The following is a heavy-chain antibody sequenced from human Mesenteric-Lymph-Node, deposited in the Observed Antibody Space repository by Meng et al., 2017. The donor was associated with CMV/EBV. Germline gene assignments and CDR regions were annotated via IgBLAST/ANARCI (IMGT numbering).Heavy chain of an antibody. CDR2: IRYDGSNK. CDR1: GFTFSSYG. CDR3: AREESLVTIFGTPRAYGMDV. V-gene: IGHV3-30*02. J-gene: IGHJ6*02. Sequence: GGSLRLSCAASGFTFSSYGMHWVRQAPGKGLEWVAFIRYDGSNKYYADSVKGRFTISRDNSKNTLYLQMNSLRAEDTAVYYCAREESLVTIFGTPRAYGMDVWGQGTTVTVSS. D-gene: IGHD3-3*01.